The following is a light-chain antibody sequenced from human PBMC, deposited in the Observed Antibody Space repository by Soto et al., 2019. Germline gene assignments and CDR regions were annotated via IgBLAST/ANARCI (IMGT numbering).Light chain of an antibody. CDR3: QHYDSARWT. CDR2: DAS. V-gene: IGKV3-20*01. J-gene: IGKJ1*01. CDR1: QSISSTY. Sequence: EIVLTQSPVTLCLSPGERATLSCRASQSISSTYLTWYHQRPGQAPRLLIYDASRRATGIPDRFSGSGSGTDFSLTISRLEPEDFAVYYCQHYDSARWTFGLGTKVDIK.